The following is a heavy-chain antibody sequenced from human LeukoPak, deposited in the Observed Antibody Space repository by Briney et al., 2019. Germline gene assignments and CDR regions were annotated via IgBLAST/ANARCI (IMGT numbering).Heavy chain of an antibody. V-gene: IGHV1-18*04. CDR3: ARSVAVATTEDAFDI. CDR1: GYTFTGYY. J-gene: IGHJ3*02. CDR2: ISAYNGNT. Sequence: GASVKVSCKASGYTFTGYYMHWVRQAPGQGLEWMGRISAYNGNTNYAQKLQGRVTMTTDTSTSTAYMELRSLRSDDTAVYYCARSVAVATTEDAFDIWGQGTMVTVSS. D-gene: IGHD6-19*01.